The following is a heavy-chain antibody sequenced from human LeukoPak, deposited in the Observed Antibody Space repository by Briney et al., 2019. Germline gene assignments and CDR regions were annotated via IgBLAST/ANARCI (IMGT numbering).Heavy chain of an antibody. CDR2: ISSSSTYI. CDR1: GFTFSSYN. D-gene: IGHD3-9*01. CDR3: ARDCGYDILTGYPIYYYYMDV. V-gene: IGHV3-21*01. Sequence: GGSLRLSCPASGFTFSSYNMNWVRQAPGKGREWVSSISSSSTYIFYADSVKGRFTISRDNAKNSLYLQMNSLRAEDTAVYYCARDCGYDILTGYPIYYYYMDVWGKGTTVTISS. J-gene: IGHJ6*03.